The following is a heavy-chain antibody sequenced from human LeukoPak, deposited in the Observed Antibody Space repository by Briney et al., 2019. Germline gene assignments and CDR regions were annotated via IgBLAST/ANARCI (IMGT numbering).Heavy chain of an antibody. CDR1: GFAFRNYR. CDR2: INSDETTT. Sequence: GGSLRLSCAVSGFAFRNYRMQWVRQAPGKGLVCVSRINSDETTTTYADSVKGRFTISRDNAKNTLYLQMNSLRADDTAVYYCARGPLDYWGQGTLVTVCS. V-gene: IGHV3-74*01. CDR3: ARGPLDY. J-gene: IGHJ4*02.